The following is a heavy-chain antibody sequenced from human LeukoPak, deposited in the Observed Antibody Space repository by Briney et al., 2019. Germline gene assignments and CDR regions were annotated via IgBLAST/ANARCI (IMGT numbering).Heavy chain of an antibody. V-gene: IGHV1-69*13. CDR3: ARGPAEYCSSTSCYYWSDP. D-gene: IGHD2-2*01. CDR1: GGTFNSYA. CDR2: IIPIFGTA. J-gene: IGHJ5*02. Sequence: RASVKVSCKASGGTFNSYAISWVRQAPGQGLEWMGGIIPIFGTANYAQKFQGRVTITADESTSTAYMELSSLRSEDTAVYYCARGPAEYCSSTSCYYWSDPWGQGTLVTVSS.